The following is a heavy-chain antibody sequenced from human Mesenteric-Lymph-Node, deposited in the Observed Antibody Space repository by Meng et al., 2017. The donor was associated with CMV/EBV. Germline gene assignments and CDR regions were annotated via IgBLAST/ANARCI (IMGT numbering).Heavy chain of an antibody. CDR1: GLTFSNYA. CDR3: VKADHASSWYSLGDF. Sequence: GGSLRLSCVVSGLTFSNYAMSWVRQAPGKGLEWVSLISSSGGRTHYADSVKGRFTISRDNSKNTVYLQMESLRAEDTAIYYCVKADHASSWYSLGDFWGQGTLVTVSS. J-gene: IGHJ4*02. V-gene: IGHV3-23*01. CDR2: ISSSGGRT. D-gene: IGHD6-13*01.